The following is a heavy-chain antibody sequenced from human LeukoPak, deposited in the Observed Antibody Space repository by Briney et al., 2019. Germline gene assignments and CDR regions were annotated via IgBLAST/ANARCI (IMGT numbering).Heavy chain of an antibody. CDR2: INHSGST. CDR1: GGSFSGYY. D-gene: IGHD2-2*01. J-gene: IGHJ5*02. V-gene: IGHV4-34*01. CDR3: ATRGAYCSSTSCPNNWFDP. Sequence: SETLSLTCAVYGGSFSGYYWSWIRHPPGKGLEWIGEINHSGSTNYNPSLKCRVTISVATSKTQCSLKLSSVTAPDTAVYYCATRGAYCSSTSCPNNWFDPWGQGTLVTVSS.